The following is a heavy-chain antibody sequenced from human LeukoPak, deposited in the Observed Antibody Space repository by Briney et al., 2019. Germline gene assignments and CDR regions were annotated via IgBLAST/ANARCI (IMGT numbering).Heavy chain of an antibody. CDR1: GGPISSGSDY. J-gene: IGHJ6*03. CDR3: ARSVRGAMSGYYYYMDV. Sequence: PSDTLSLTCTVSGGPISSGSDYCRWIRQPAGKGLEWIGRIYTSGSTNYNPSLKSRVTISVDTSKNQFSLKLSSVTAADTAVYYCARSVRGAMSGYYYYMDVWGKGTTVTISS. V-gene: IGHV4-61*02. CDR2: IYTSGST. D-gene: IGHD3-10*01.